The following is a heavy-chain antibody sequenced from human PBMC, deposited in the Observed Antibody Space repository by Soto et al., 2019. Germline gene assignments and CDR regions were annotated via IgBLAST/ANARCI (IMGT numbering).Heavy chain of an antibody. V-gene: IGHV5-10-1*01. CDR3: ARHERVPAADGLDV. CDR2: IDPSDSYT. Sequence: EVQLVQSGAEVKKPGESLRISCKGSGYSFTSYWITWVRQLPVRGLEWMGRIDPSDSYTTYSPSFQGHITISVDKSISTAYLQWTSLKASDTAMYYCARHERVPAADGLDVWGQGTTVTVSS. D-gene: IGHD2-2*01. CDR1: GYSFTSYW. J-gene: IGHJ6*02.